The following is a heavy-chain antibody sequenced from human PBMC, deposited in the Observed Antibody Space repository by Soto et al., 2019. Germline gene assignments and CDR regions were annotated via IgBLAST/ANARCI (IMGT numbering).Heavy chain of an antibody. V-gene: IGHV4-30-4*02. Sequence: KPSDTLSLTCSVSGVSVNNVDYFWTWLRQSPGQGLEWLGYVSHGGQYAYNPSVMGRLSFSLQSSSNQFSLRLTSVTAADTAVYYCARATAYCGRTDCYPLDFWGQGALVTVSS. D-gene: IGHD2-21*01. CDR1: GVSVNNVDYF. J-gene: IGHJ4*02. CDR2: VSHGGQY. CDR3: ARATAYCGRTDCYPLDF.